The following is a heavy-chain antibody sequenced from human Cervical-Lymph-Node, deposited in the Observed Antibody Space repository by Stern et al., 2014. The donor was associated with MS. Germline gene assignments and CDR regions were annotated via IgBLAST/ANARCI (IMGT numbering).Heavy chain of an antibody. Sequence: QVQLVQSGAEVKKPGASVKVSCKVSGYTLTELSMHWVRQAPGKGLEWMGGFDPEAGETIYAQQFQCRVTLSEEASTDAAYMELSSLRSEDTAVYYCAGMVRDDWYFDLWGRGTLVTVSS. CDR3: AGMVRDDWYFDL. CDR1: GYTLTELS. J-gene: IGHJ2*01. D-gene: IGHD3-10*01. V-gene: IGHV1-24*01. CDR2: FDPEAGET.